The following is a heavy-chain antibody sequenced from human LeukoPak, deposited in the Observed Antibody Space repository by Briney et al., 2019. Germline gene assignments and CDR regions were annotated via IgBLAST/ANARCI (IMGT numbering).Heavy chain of an antibody. CDR2: IYTSGST. V-gene: IGHV4-4*09. D-gene: IGHD6-6*01. CDR3: ARLNSSSSALLDY. Sequence: SETLSLTCTVSGGSISSYYWSWIRQPPGKGLEWIGYIYTSGSTNYNPSLKSRVTISVDTSKNQFSLKLSSVTAADTALYYCARLNSSSSALLDYWGQGTLVTVSS. CDR1: GGSISSYY. J-gene: IGHJ4*02.